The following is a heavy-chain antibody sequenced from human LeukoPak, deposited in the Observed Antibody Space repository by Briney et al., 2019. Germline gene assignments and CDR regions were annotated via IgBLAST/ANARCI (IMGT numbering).Heavy chain of an antibody. V-gene: IGHV3-7*03. Sequence: GGSLRLSCAASGFTFSSYWMSWVRQAPGKGLEWVANIKQDGNEKYYVDSVKGRFIISGDNAKSSLYLQMNSLRAEDTAVYYCARMVRGVITYYGLDVWGQGTTVTVSS. CDR1: GFTFSSYW. J-gene: IGHJ6*02. CDR3: ARMVRGVITYYGLDV. CDR2: IKQDGNEK. D-gene: IGHD3-10*01.